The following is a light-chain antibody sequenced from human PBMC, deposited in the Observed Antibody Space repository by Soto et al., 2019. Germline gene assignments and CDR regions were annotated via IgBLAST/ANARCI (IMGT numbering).Light chain of an antibody. CDR1: QSVNSNY. V-gene: IGKV3-20*01. Sequence: EVVLTQSPGTLSLSPGERATLSCRASQSVNSNYLAWYQQRPGQAPRLLIYGASSRATGIPDRFSGSGSGTDFTLTISRLEPEDFAVYYCQQYVRSPPYTFGAGTKVDIK. CDR2: GAS. CDR3: QQYVRSPPYT. J-gene: IGKJ3*01.